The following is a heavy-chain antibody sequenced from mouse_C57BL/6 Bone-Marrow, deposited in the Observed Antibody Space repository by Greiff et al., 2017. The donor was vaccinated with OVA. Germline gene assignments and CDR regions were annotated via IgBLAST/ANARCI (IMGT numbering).Heavy chain of an antibody. CDR2: ISNGGGST. CDR1: GFTFSDYY. CDR3: ARPGYDYDEDC. Sequence: EVQRVESGGGLVQPGGSLKLSCAASGFTFSDYYMYWVRQTPEKRLEWVAYISNGGGSTYYPDTVKGRFTISRDNAKNTLYLQMSRLKSEDTAMYYCARPGYDYDEDCWGQGTLVTVSA. J-gene: IGHJ3*01. V-gene: IGHV5-12*01. D-gene: IGHD2-4*01.